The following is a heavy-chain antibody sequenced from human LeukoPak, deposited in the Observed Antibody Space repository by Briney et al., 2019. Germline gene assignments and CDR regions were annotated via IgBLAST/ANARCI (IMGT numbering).Heavy chain of an antibody. D-gene: IGHD3-10*01. CDR3: ARVRDGSGSYRRPIDS. CDR2: IYDSGST. V-gene: IGHV4-59*08. J-gene: IGHJ4*02. Sequence: SETLSLTCTVSGGSINNYYWSWMRQPPGKGLEWIGYIYDSGSTNYNPSLQSRVTISVDTSKNQFSLKLSSVTAADTAVYCCARVRDGSGSYRRPIDSWGQGTLVTVSS. CDR1: GGSINNYY.